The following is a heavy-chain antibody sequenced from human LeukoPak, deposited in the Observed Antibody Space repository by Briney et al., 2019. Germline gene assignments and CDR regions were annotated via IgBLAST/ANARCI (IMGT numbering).Heavy chain of an antibody. CDR3: ATKQWLAPPPDS. CDR1: GFTFNQYW. V-gene: IGHV3-74*01. CDR2: INTDGTVT. J-gene: IGHJ4*02. Sequence: PGGSLRLSCAASGFTFNQYWMLWVRQAPGKGLESVSRINTDGTVTTYADSVKGRFTVSRDNADNTMFLQMNSERDEYTAVYYCATKQWLAPPPDSWGQGTPVTVSS. D-gene: IGHD6-19*01.